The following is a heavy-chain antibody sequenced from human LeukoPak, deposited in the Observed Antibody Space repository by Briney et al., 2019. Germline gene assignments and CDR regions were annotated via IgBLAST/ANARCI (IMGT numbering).Heavy chain of an antibody. V-gene: IGHV3-48*01. CDR1: GFTFSSYS. CDR3: ARDRRSLGYCSSTSCYALTFDI. J-gene: IGHJ3*02. CDR2: ISSSSSTI. Sequence: GGSLRLSCAASGFTFSSYSMNWVRQAPGKGLEWVSYISSSSSTIYYADSVKGRFTISRDNAKNSLYLQMNSLRAEDTAVYYCARDRRSLGYCSSTSCYALTFDIWGQGTMVTVSS. D-gene: IGHD2-2*01.